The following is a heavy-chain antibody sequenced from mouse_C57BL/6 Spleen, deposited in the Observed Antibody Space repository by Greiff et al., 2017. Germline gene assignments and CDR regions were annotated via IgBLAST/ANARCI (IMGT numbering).Heavy chain of an antibody. Sequence: VQLQQSGAELVKPGASVKISCKASGYAFSSYWMNWVKQRPGKGLEWIGQIYPGDGDTTYNGKFKGKATLTADKSSSTAYMQLSSLTSEDSAVYFCARAEVYYGSSPLDYWGQGTTLTVSS. D-gene: IGHD1-1*01. J-gene: IGHJ2*01. CDR3: ARAEVYYGSSPLDY. CDR2: IYPGDGDT. CDR1: GYAFSSYW. V-gene: IGHV1-80*01.